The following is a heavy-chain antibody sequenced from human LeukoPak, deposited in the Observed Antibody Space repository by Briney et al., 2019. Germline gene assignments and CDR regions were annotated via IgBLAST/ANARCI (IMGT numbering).Heavy chain of an antibody. CDR1: GITFNNYY. Sequence: GGSLRLSCAASGITFNNYYMSWVRQAPGKGLEWVANIKQDGSEKYYVDSVKGRFTVSRDNAKNSLYLQMNSLIAEDTAVYYCARETRARFDYWGQGTLVTVSS. CDR2: IKQDGSEK. CDR3: ARETRARFDY. J-gene: IGHJ4*02. V-gene: IGHV3-7*01.